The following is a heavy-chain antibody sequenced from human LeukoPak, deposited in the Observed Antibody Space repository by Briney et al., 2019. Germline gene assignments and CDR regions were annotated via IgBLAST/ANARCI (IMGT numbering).Heavy chain of an antibody. J-gene: IGHJ4*02. V-gene: IGHV1-2*02. CDR2: INPNSGST. D-gene: IGHD4-17*01. CDR1: GYTFTGYY. CDR3: ARRGNYGDYFDY. Sequence: ASLKVSCKASGYTFTGYYMHWVRQAPGQGLEWMGWINPNSGSTNYAQKFQGRVTMTRDTSISTAFMDLSRLRSDDTAVYYCARRGNYGDYFDYWGQGTLVTVSS.